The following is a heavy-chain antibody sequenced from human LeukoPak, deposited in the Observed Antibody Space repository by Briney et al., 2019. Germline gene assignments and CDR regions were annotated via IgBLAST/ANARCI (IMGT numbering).Heavy chain of an antibody. CDR1: GYTFTTYD. J-gene: IGHJ4*02. CDR2: MNPNSGNT. V-gene: IGHV1-8*01. D-gene: IGHD2-8*01. Sequence: GASVKVSCKASGYTFTTYDINWVRQATGQGLEWMGWMNPNSGNTGYAQKFQGRVTMTRNTSISTAYMELTSLRSEDTAVYFCARDRDSCVNVACYNPGRNWGQGTLVTVSS. CDR3: ARDRDSCVNVACYNPGRN.